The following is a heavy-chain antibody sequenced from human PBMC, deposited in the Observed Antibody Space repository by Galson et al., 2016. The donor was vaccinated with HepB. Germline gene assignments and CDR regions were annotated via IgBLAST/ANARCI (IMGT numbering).Heavy chain of an antibody. J-gene: IGHJ4*02. D-gene: IGHD3-16*01. CDR3: ARDDYFRLGY. CDR2: ITSSSDTM. V-gene: IGHV3-48*02. Sequence: SLRLSCAAPGFIFSVYNMNWARQAPGKGLEWIAWITSSSDTMYYADSVKGRFTISRDNAKNSLYLEMNSLRDEDTAVYYCARDDYFRLGYWGQGTLVTVSS. CDR1: GFIFSVYN.